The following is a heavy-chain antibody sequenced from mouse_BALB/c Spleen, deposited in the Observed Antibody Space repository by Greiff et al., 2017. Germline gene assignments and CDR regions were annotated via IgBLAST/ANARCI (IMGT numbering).Heavy chain of an antibody. V-gene: IGHV2-9-2*01. D-gene: IGHD1-1*02. Sequence: VKLQESGPGLVAPSQSLSITCTVSGFSLTSYDISWIRQPPGKGLEWLGVIWTGGGTNYNSAFMSRLSISKDNSKSQVFLKMNSLQTDDTAIYYCVRDRGVYWGQGTLVTVSA. CDR2: IWTGGGT. CDR1: GFSLTSYD. J-gene: IGHJ3*01. CDR3: VRDRGVY.